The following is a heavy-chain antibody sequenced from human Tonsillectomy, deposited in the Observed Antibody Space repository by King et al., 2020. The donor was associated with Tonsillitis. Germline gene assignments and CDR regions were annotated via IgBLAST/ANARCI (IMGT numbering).Heavy chain of an antibody. Sequence: QLQESGPGLVKPSETLSLTCTVSGVSISSYYWSWIRQPPGKGLEWIGYIYYSGSTNYNPSLKSRATISVDTSKNQFSLKLRSVTAADTAVYYCASPFPVLKYWGQGTLVTVSS. D-gene: IGHD3-9*01. CDR1: GVSISSYY. CDR3: ASPFPVLKY. V-gene: IGHV4-59*01. J-gene: IGHJ4*02. CDR2: IYYSGST.